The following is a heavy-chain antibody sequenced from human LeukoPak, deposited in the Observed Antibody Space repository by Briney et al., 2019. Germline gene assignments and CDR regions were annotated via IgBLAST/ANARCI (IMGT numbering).Heavy chain of an antibody. V-gene: IGHV1-2*02. J-gene: IGHJ4*02. CDR2: INPNSGGT. Sequence: ASVKVSCKASGYTFTDYYIHWVRQAPGQGLEWMGWINPNSGGTNYAQRFQGRVTMTRDTSISTAYMELSRLRSDDTAVYYCARDRGSSWYLLDYWGQGTLVTVSS. CDR3: ARDRGSSWYLLDY. D-gene: IGHD6-13*01. CDR1: GYTFTDYY.